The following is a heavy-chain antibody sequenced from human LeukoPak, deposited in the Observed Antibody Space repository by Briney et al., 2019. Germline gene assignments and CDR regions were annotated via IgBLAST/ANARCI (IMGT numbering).Heavy chain of an antibody. CDR2: IYYSGST. Sequence: SETLSLTCTVSGGSISSYYWSWIRQPPGKGLEWIGYIYYSGSTNYNPSLKSRVTISVDASKNQFSLKLSSVTAADTAVYYCARVFGYSYGYGPFDYWGQGTLVTVSS. D-gene: IGHD5-18*01. J-gene: IGHJ4*02. CDR1: GGSISSYY. CDR3: ARVFGYSYGYGPFDY. V-gene: IGHV4-59*01.